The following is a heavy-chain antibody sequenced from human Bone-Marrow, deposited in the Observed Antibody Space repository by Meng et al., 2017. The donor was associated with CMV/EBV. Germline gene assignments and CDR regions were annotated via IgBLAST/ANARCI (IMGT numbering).Heavy chain of an antibody. CDR2: ISSSGSTI. V-gene: IGHV3-11*01. Sequence: GGSLRLSCAASGFTFSDYYMSWIRQAPGKGLEWVSYISSSGSTIYYADSVKGRFTISRDNAKNSLYLQMNSLRAEDTAVYYCARESYYYDSSGYYHFDYWCQGTLVSV. CDR3: ARESYYYDSSGYYHFDY. CDR1: GFTFSDYY. J-gene: IGHJ4*02. D-gene: IGHD3-22*01.